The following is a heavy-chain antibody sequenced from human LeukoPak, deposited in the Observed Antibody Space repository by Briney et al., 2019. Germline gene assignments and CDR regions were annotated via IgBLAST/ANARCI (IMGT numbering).Heavy chain of an antibody. CDR3: AREIVLMVYATRCDAFDI. J-gene: IGHJ3*02. V-gene: IGHV1-2*02. CDR1: GYTFTGYY. CDR2: INPNSGGT. Sequence: ASVKVSCKASGYTFTGYYMHWVRQAPGQGLEWMGWINPNSGGTNYAQKFQGRVTMTRDTSISTAYMELSRLRSDDTAVYYCAREIVLMVYATRCDAFDIWGQGTVLSVSS. D-gene: IGHD2-8*01.